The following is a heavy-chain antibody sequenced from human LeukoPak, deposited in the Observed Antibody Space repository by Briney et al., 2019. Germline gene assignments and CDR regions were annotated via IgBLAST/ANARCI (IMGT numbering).Heavy chain of an antibody. CDR2: IFYSGST. CDR3: ARHIRSLLYTSDY. Sequence: PSETLSLTCTVSGGSISSYYWSWIRQPPGKGLEWIGYIFYSGSTNYNPSLKSRVTISVDMSKNQFSLKLSSVTAADTAVYCCARHIRSLLYTSDYWGQGTLVTVSS. V-gene: IGHV4-59*08. J-gene: IGHJ4*02. D-gene: IGHD2-2*02. CDR1: GGSISSYY.